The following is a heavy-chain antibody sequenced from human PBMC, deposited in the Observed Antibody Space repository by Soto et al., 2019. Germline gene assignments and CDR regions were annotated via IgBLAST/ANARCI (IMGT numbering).Heavy chain of an antibody. J-gene: IGHJ5*02. CDR1: GYTFTSYG. Sequence: QVQLVQSGAEVKKPGASVMVSCKASGYTFTSYGISWVRQAPGQGLELMGWISAYNGNTNYAQKLQGRVTMTTDTYTSKAYMELRSLRSDDTAVYYWARARGYNWNYGWFDPWGQGTLVTVSS. D-gene: IGHD1-7*01. CDR3: ARARGYNWNYGWFDP. V-gene: IGHV1-18*01. CDR2: ISAYNGNT.